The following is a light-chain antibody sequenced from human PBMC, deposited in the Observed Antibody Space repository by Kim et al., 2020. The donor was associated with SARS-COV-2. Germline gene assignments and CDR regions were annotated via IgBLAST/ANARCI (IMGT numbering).Light chain of an antibody. CDR3: QQNDDFPIT. V-gene: IGKV1-33*01. CDR1: QVIRKF. CDR2: DVS. J-gene: IGKJ5*01. Sequence: ASVGDIVTITCQATQVIRKFLNWYQQRPGKAPKLLIYDVSNLQTGVPSRFSGSGYGTHFSLTISSLQPEDIATYYCQQNDDFPITFGQGTRLEIK.